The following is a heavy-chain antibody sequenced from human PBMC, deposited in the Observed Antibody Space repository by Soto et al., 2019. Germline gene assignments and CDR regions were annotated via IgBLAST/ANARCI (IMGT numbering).Heavy chain of an antibody. Sequence: SETLSLTCTVSGGSISSYYWSWIRQPPGKGLEWIGYIYYSGSTNYNPSLKSRVTISVDTSKNQFSLKLSSVTAADTAVYYCARGSARFDPWGQGTLVTV. CDR1: GGSISSYY. CDR3: ARGSARFDP. J-gene: IGHJ5*02. V-gene: IGHV4-59*01. CDR2: IYYSGST.